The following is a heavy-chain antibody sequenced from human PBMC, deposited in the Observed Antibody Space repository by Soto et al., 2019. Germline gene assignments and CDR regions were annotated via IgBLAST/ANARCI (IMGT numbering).Heavy chain of an antibody. CDR3: ARGWGYDSNDYYYAY. J-gene: IGHJ4*02. Sequence: QVQLVQSGAEVRKPGSSVNVSCKASGGTFSRHAISWVRQAPGQGLEWMGGIIPIFGTANHAQKFQGRVTIIADESTCTVYMELSSVRSEDTAMYYCARGWGYDSNDYYYAYWGQGTLVIVSS. CDR2: IIPIFGTA. D-gene: IGHD3-22*01. CDR1: GGTFSRHA. V-gene: IGHV1-69*01.